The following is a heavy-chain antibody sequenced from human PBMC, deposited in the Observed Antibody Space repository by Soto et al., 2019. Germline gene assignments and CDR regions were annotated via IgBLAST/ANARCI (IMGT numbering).Heavy chain of an antibody. V-gene: IGHV1-18*01. CDR1: GYSFTNYG. CDR2: ISAFNGNT. Sequence: ASVKVSCKASGYSFTNYGVTWVRQAPGQGLEWMGWISAFNGNTHYAQNLQGRVTMTTDASTSSAYMELRSLKSDDTAVYDCSRDRGVAPPVAGYTHYCYYLGGWGKGSTVTVSS. CDR3: SRDRGVAPPVAGYTHYCYYLGG. J-gene: IGHJ6*03. D-gene: IGHD6-19*01.